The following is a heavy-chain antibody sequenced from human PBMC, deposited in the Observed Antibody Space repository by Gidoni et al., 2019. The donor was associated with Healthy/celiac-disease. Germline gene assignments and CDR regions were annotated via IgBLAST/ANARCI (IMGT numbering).Heavy chain of an antibody. CDR2: ISSSSSYT. Sequence: VQLVESGVGLVKPGGSLRLSCAASGFTFRDYYMSWIRQATGTGLEWVSYISSSSSYTNYADSVKGRFTISRDNAKNSLYLQMNSLRAEDTAVYYCARVSYDSSRSDAFDIWGQGTMVTVSS. V-gene: IGHV3-11*06. CDR1: GFTFRDYY. D-gene: IGHD3-22*01. CDR3: ARVSYDSSRSDAFDI. J-gene: IGHJ3*02.